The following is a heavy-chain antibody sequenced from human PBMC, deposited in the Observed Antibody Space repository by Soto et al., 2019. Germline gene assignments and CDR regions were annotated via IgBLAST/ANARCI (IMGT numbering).Heavy chain of an antibody. Sequence: QVQLVESGGGLVKTGGSLRLSCAASGFTFSDYYMSWIRQAPGKGLEWVSYITSSSSYTNSSDSVKCRFTISRDSAKNSVYLHLNSRRAEDTAVYYCARGYSYHFDYWGQGPLVTVSS. CDR1: GFTFSDYY. D-gene: IGHD5-18*01. V-gene: IGHV3-11*05. CDR2: ITSSSSYT. J-gene: IGHJ4*02. CDR3: ARGYSYHFDY.